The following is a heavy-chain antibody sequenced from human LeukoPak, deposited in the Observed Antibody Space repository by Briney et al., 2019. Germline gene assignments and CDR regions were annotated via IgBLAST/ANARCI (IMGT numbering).Heavy chain of an antibody. D-gene: IGHD3-16*01. CDR1: GFTFSSYA. V-gene: IGHV3-30*04. CDR3: ARDLYPGY. J-gene: IGHJ4*02. CDR2: ISYDGSNK. Sequence: PGGSLRLSCAASGFTFSSYAMHWVRQAPGKGLEWVAVISYDGSNKYYADSVKGRFTISRDNSKNTLYLQMNSLRAEDTAVYYCARDLYPGYWGQGTLVTVSS.